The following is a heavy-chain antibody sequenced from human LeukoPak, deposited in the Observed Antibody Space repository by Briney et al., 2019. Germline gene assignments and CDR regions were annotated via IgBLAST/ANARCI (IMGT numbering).Heavy chain of an antibody. V-gene: IGHV4-4*07. CDR2: IYASGST. D-gene: IGHD2-2*01. J-gene: IGHJ6*03. CDR1: GGPFSSYY. CDR3: AGGDTYCSSTSCEDYYYYYYMGV. Sequence: SETLSLTCTVSGGPFSSYYWSWIRQPAGKGLQWIGRIYASGSTNYNPSLKSRVTMSVDTSKNQFSLKLSSVTAADTAVYYCAGGDTYCSSTSCEDYYYYYYMGVWGKGTTVTVSS.